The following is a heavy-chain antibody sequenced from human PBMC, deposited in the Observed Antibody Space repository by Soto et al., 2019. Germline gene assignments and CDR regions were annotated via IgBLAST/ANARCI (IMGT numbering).Heavy chain of an antibody. CDR2: INHSGST. Sequence: SETLSLTCAVYGGAFSGCYWSWIRQPPGKGLEWIGEINHSGSTNYNPSLKSRVTISVDTSKNQFSLKLSSVTAADTAVYYCARGGSGSYLGAFDIWGQGTMVTVSS. V-gene: IGHV4-34*01. CDR1: GGAFSGCY. J-gene: IGHJ3*02. CDR3: ARGGSGSYLGAFDI. D-gene: IGHD1-26*01.